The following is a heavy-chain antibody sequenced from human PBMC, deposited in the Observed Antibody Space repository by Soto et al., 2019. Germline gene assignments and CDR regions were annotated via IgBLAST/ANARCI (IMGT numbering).Heavy chain of an antibody. CDR2: ISPYNGKR. CDR3: ARDPGLGSSYPPIDY. Sequence: GASVKVSCKASGYTFTSYGLSWVRQAPGQGLEWMGWISPYNGKRDESPKFQGRVSMTTDIFTNTAYMELSSLTSADSAIYYCARDPGLGSSYPPIDYWGQGSLVTVSS. D-gene: IGHD3-10*01. V-gene: IGHV1-18*04. J-gene: IGHJ4*01. CDR1: GYTFTSYG.